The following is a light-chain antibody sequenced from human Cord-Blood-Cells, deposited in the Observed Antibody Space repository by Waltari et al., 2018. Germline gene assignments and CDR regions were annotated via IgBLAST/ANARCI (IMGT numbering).Light chain of an antibody. J-gene: IGLJ2*01. V-gene: IGLV2-14*01. Sequence: QSALTQPASVSGSPGQSITISCTGTSSDVGGYNYVSWYQQHPGKAPKLMIYEVSNGPAGVSTRLSGSKSGNTASLTISGLQAEDEADYYCSSYTSSSILFGGGTKLTVL. CDR3: SSYTSSSIL. CDR2: EVS. CDR1: SSDVGGYNY.